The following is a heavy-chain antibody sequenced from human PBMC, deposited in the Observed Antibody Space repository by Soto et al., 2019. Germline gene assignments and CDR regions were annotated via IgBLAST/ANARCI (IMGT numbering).Heavy chain of an antibody. J-gene: IGHJ5*02. CDR3: ARDLVGVVTPSWFDP. D-gene: IGHD3-3*01. CDR2: INPNSGGT. V-gene: IGHV1-2*02. CDR1: GYTFTGYY. Sequence: QVQLVQSGAEVKKPGASVKVSCKASGYTFTGYYMHWVRQAPGQGLEWMGWINPNSGGTNYAQKFQGRVTMTRDTPISTAYMQLSRLRSDDTAVYYCARDLVGVVTPSWFDPWGQGTLVTVSS.